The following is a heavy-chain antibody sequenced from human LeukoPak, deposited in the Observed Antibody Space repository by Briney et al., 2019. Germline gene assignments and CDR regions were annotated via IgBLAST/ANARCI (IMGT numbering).Heavy chain of an antibody. CDR3: AKDWAPGYSSSWLDY. CDR1: EFTFSDYY. J-gene: IGHJ4*02. Sequence: GGSLRLSCAASEFTFSDYYMSWIRQAPGKGLEWVSYISSSGSTIYYADSVKGRFTISRDNSKNTLYLQMNSLRAEDTAVYYCAKDWAPGYSSSWLDYWGQGTLVTVSS. V-gene: IGHV3-11*04. CDR2: ISSSGSTI. D-gene: IGHD6-13*01.